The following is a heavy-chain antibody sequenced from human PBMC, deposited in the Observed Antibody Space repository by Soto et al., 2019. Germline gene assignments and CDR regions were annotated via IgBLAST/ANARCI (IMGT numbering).Heavy chain of an antibody. Sequence: EVQLVESGGGFVQPGGSLRLSCAASGFTFSSYWMYWVRQAPGKGLVWVSRIDSDGNSTTYADSVKDRFTVSRDNARNPQHLQTDTLRDDDTSVYSCVRGSNRDSRGQGAPGTVSS. J-gene: IGHJ5*01. CDR3: VRGSNRDS. V-gene: IGHV3-74*03. CDR2: IDSDGNST. D-gene: IGHD7-27*01. CDR1: GFTFSSYW.